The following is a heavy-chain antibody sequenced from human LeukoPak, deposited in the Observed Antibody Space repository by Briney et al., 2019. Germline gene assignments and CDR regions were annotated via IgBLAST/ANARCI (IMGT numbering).Heavy chain of an antibody. CDR2: INPNSDGT. D-gene: IGHD2-2*01. J-gene: IGHJ4*02. CDR1: GYTFTGYY. CDR3: ARGTRDIVVVPDYYFDY. Sequence: GASVKVSCKASGYTFTGYYMHWVRQAPGQGLEWMGWINPNSDGTNYAQKFQGWVTMTRDTSISTAYMELSRLRSDDTAVYYCARGTRDIVVVPDYYFDYWGQGTLVTVSS. V-gene: IGHV1-2*04.